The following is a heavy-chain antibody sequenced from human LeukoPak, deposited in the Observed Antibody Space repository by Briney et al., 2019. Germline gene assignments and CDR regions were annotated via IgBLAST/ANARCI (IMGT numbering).Heavy chain of an antibody. Sequence: PGGSLRLSCAASGFTFSSYEMNWVRQAPGKGLEWVSYISSSGSTIYYADSVKGRFTISRDNAKNSLYLQMNSLRAEDTAVYYCGRDGRSYGSGPTDYWGQGTLVTVSS. CDR1: GFTFSSYE. CDR2: ISSSGSTI. CDR3: GRDGRSYGSGPTDY. V-gene: IGHV3-48*03. D-gene: IGHD3-10*01. J-gene: IGHJ4*02.